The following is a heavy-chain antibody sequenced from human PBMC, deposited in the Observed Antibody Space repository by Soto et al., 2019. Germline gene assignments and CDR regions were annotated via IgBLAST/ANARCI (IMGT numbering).Heavy chain of an antibody. CDR3: ARLLRYFDWYSDY. J-gene: IGHJ4*02. CDR2: IYYSGST. V-gene: IGHV4-31*03. Sequence: YSVAWGTIVGVGCRWIWIQKHPGKGLEWIGHIYYSGSTYYNPSLKSRVAMSVDTSKNQFSLKLSSVTGEDTAVYYCARLLRYFDWYSDYWVQGSLVTVS. D-gene: IGHD3-9*01. CDR1: WGTIVGVGCR.